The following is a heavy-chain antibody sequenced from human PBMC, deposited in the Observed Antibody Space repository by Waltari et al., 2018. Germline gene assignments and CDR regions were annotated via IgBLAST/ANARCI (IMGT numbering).Heavy chain of an antibody. CDR3: AKDFDTSGYFPLGS. J-gene: IGHJ5*02. Sequence: EVQLVDSGGDLVHPGESLRPSGAASGFMFSHYDMTWVRQAPGKGFEWVSSVSGNGATTYYADSVRGRFTISRDNSENTLYLQMDRLRADDTAVYYCAKDFDTSGYFPLGSWGQGTLVTVSS. D-gene: IGHD3-22*01. CDR2: VSGNGATT. V-gene: IGHV3-23*04. CDR1: GFMFSHYD.